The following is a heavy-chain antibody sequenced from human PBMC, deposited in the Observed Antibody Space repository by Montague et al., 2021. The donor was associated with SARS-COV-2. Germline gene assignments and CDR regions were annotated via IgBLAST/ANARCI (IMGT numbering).Heavy chain of an antibody. J-gene: IGHJ4*02. Sequence: SLRLSCAASGFAFNNYWMHWVRQAPGKGLVWVSRIKFDGTVIHYAESVKGRFTISRDNAKNTLYLQMNSLRVEETAVYYCVRDKGTHRIIDVWGQGILVTVSS. CDR3: VRDKGTHRIIDV. CDR2: IKFDGTVI. CDR1: GFAFNNYW. V-gene: IGHV3-74*01. D-gene: IGHD1-14*01.